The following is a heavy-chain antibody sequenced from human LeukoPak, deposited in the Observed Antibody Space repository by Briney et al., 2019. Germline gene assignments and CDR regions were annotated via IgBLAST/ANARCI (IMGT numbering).Heavy chain of an antibody. CDR1: GFTFSSYS. V-gene: IGHV3-21*01. J-gene: IGHJ5*02. Sequence: GGSLRLSCAASGFTFSSYSMKWVRQAPGKGLEWVSPISSSSSYIYYADSVKGRFTISRDNAKNSLYLQMNSLRAEDTAVYYCARIQYYYYSSGYYNWFDPWGQGTLVTVSS. CDR2: ISSSSSYI. D-gene: IGHD3-22*01. CDR3: ARIQYYYYSSGYYNWFDP.